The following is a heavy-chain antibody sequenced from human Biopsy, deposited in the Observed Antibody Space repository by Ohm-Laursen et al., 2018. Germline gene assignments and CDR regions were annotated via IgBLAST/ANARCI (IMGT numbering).Heavy chain of an antibody. V-gene: IGHV4-59*11. CDR1: GASLSSHC. Sequence: GTLSLTCTVSGASLSSHCWSWIRQPPGKGLEWLGYFYGSGNTYYNPSLKSRVTISVDPSKNQFSLKLNAVTAADTAVYYCAKGITVYGVVLPYYFDDWGQGTLVTVSS. D-gene: IGHD3-3*01. CDR2: FYGSGNT. CDR3: AKGITVYGVVLPYYFDD. J-gene: IGHJ4*02.